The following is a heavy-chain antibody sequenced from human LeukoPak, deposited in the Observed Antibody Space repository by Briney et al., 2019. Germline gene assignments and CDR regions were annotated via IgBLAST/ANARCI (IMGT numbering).Heavy chain of an antibody. CDR1: GFTFDDYA. V-gene: IGHV3-43D*03. D-gene: IGHD5-18*01. CDR3: AKGYSSYYMDV. CDR2: ISWDGGST. J-gene: IGHJ6*03. Sequence: GGSLRLSCAASGFTFDDYAMHWVRQAPGKGLEWVSVISWDGGSTYYADSVKGRFTISRNNSKTSLYLQMNSLRAEDTALYYCAKGYSSYYMDVWGKGTTVTVSS.